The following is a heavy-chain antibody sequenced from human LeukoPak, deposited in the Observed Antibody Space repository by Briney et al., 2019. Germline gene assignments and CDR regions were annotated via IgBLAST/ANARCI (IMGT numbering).Heavy chain of an antibody. Sequence: GGSLRLSCAAPGFTFSSYGMNWVRQAPGKGLEWVSSISSSSSYIYYADSVKGRFTISRDNAKSSLYLQMNSLRDEDTAVYYCARDPYSGNYGDYYYYYMDVWGKGTTVTISS. D-gene: IGHD1-26*01. CDR3: ARDPYSGNYGDYYYYYMDV. CDR1: GFTFSSYG. V-gene: IGHV3-21*03. J-gene: IGHJ6*03. CDR2: ISSSSSYI.